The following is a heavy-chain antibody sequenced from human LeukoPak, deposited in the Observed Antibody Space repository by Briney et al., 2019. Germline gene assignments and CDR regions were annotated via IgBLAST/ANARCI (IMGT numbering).Heavy chain of an antibody. V-gene: IGHV3-53*01. CDR2: IYSGGNT. CDR1: GFTVSINS. CDR3: AKWRGYSAFTGFDY. D-gene: IGHD5-12*01. J-gene: IGHJ4*02. Sequence: GGSLRLSCTVSGFTVSINSMSWVRQAPGKGLEWVSFIYSGGNTHYSDSVKGRFTISRDNSKNTLYLQMNSLRAEDTAVYYCAKWRGYSAFTGFDYWGQGTLVTVSS.